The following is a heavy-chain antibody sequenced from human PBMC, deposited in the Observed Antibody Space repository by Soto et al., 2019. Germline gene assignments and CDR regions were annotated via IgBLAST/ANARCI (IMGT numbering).Heavy chain of an antibody. Sequence: QVQLVESGGGVVQPGRSLRLSCAASGFTFSSYAMHWVRQAPGKGLEWVAVISYDGSNKYYADSVKGRFTISRDNSKNSLYLQMNSLRAEDTAVYYCARVASTYYDILTGSPRAFDIWGQGTMVTVSS. V-gene: IGHV3-30-3*01. J-gene: IGHJ3*02. CDR2: ISYDGSNK. CDR1: GFTFSSYA. CDR3: ARVASTYYDILTGSPRAFDI. D-gene: IGHD3-9*01.